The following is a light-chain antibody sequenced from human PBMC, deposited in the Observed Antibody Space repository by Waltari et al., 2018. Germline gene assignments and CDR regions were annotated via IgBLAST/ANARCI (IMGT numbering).Light chain of an antibody. CDR2: AAS. CDR1: QAIGND. V-gene: IGKV1-6*01. J-gene: IGKJ2*01. CDR3: LQDYNYPYT. Sequence: AIQMTQSPSSLSASVGDSVTIPCRASQAIGNDLGWYQQTPGRAPKLLIFAASSLQSGVPSRFSGSGSGTDFTLTITSLQPEDFATYYCLQDYNYPYTFGRGTKLEIK.